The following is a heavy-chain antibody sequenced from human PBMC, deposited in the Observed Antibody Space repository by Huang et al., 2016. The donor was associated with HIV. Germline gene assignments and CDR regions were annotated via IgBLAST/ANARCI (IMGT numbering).Heavy chain of an antibody. Sequence: QVQLVESGGGVVQPGRSLRLSCAASGFTFSGSAMHWVRQAPGKGLEWVAVISSDGRSKYFADSVKGRFTISRDNSKSTLHLEMNSLTTDDTAIYYCAQDRGSLGLGYFHHWGQGTLVAVSS. CDR1: GFTFSGSA. V-gene: IGHV3-30*18. CDR2: ISSDGRSK. J-gene: IGHJ4*02. D-gene: IGHD3-16*01. CDR3: AQDRGSLGLGYFHH.